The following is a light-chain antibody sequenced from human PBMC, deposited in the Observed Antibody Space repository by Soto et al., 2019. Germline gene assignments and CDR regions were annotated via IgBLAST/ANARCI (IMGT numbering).Light chain of an antibody. CDR2: SNY. J-gene: IGLJ2*01. CDR1: HSNIGSNP. Sequence: QSVLPQPPSASWTPGQRVTISGSGSHSNIGSNPVHWYQQFPGTAPKVLIYSNYQRPSGVPDRFSGSQSGTSASRPISGLQSEDEADYYCAAWDDRLSDLLFGGGTKVAVL. CDR3: AAWDDRLSDLL. V-gene: IGLV1-44*01.